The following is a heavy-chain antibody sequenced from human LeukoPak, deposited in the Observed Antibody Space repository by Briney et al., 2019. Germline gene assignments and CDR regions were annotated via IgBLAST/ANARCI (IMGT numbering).Heavy chain of an antibody. V-gene: IGHV1-69*06. Sequence: SVKVSCKASGGTFSSYAISWVRQALGQGLEWMGGIIPIFGTANYAQKFQGRVTITADKSTSTAYMELSSLRSEDTAVYYCASSARYCGGDCYSYYFDYWGQGTLVTVSS. CDR2: IIPIFGTA. J-gene: IGHJ4*02. D-gene: IGHD2-21*02. CDR3: ASSARYCGGDCYSYYFDY. CDR1: GGTFSSYA.